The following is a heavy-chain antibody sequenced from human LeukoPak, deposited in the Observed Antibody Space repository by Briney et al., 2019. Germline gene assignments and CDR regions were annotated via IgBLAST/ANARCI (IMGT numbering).Heavy chain of an antibody. J-gene: IGHJ3*02. V-gene: IGHV1-18*04. CDR3: ARDRPYYGSGRYYDAFDI. D-gene: IGHD3-10*01. CDR2: INAYNGNT. CDR1: GYTFTRYG. Sequence: ASVKVSCKASGYTFTRYGISWVRQAPGQGLEWMGWINAYNGNTNYAQKLQGRVTMTTDTSTSTVYMELRSLRSDDTAVYYCARDRPYYGSGRYYDAFDIWGQGTMVTVSS.